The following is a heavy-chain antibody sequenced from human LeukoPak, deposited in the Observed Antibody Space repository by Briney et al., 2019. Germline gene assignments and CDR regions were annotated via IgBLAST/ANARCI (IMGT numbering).Heavy chain of an antibody. J-gene: IGHJ4*02. V-gene: IGHV3-74*01. D-gene: IGHD2-2*01. CDR3: ARELVVPAANY. CDR2: INSDGSST. Sequence: GGPLRLSCAASGFTFSSYWMHWVRQAPGKGLVWVSRINSDGSSTSYADSVKGRFTISRDNAKNTLYLQMNSLRAEDTAVYYCARELVVPAANYWGQGTLVTVSS. CDR1: GFTFSSYW.